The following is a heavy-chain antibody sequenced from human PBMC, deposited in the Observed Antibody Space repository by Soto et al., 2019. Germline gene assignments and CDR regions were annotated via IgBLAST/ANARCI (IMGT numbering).Heavy chain of an antibody. D-gene: IGHD3-10*01. CDR3: ARGKGYYGSGSYYY. Sequence: EVQLVESGGGLVKPGGSLRLSCAASGFTFSSYSMNWVRQAPGKGLEWVSSISSSSSYIYYADSVKGRFTISRDNAKNSLYLQMNSLRAEDTAVYYCARGKGYYGSGSYYYWGQGTLVTVSS. V-gene: IGHV3-21*01. CDR1: GFTFSSYS. CDR2: ISSSSSYI. J-gene: IGHJ4*02.